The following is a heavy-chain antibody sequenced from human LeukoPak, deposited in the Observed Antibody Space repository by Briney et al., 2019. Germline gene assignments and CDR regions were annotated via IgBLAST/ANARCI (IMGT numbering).Heavy chain of an antibody. CDR2: INGGGNTT. D-gene: IGHD6-19*01. Sequence: GGSQTLSCAPSGLVFSSSATGWARQSPGEGLEWLSTINGGGNTTLYADSVKGGLTIYRDNPKNTVYLHIDSERRGHTAIYFCTKDLHVAVSVADYYFFFMDGWGRGTAVTVSS. CDR3: TKDLHVAVSVADYYFFFMDG. V-gene: IGHV3-23*01. J-gene: IGHJ6*03. CDR1: GLVFSSSA.